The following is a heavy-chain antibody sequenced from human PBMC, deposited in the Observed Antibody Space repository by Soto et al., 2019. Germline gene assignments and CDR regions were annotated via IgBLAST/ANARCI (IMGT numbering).Heavy chain of an antibody. J-gene: IGHJ5*02. V-gene: IGHV4-31*03. D-gene: IGHD2-15*01. CDR1: RAFINSGGFY. CDR2: IFHSGST. Sequence: QVQLQESGPGLVKPSQTLSLTCSVSRAFINSGGFYYSWIRQPPGKGPEWLGYIFHSGSTLYNPSPRGRLTLSADTSRNQLSLHLTSVTAADTAVYYCVRGGIAGHWFDPWGQGILVTVSS. CDR3: VRGGIAGHWFDP.